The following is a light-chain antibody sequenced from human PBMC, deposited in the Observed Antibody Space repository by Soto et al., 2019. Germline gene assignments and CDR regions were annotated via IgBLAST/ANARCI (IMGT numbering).Light chain of an antibody. J-gene: IGKJ1*01. V-gene: IGKV3-20*01. CDR3: QQYGRSPWT. CDR2: GAS. Sequence: EIVLTQSPGTVSLSAGDRATLSFMASQSVTRNQLAWYQHKPGQAARVLIYGASNRATGAPDRFSGGGSGTDFTLTISRLEPADFAVYYCQQYGRSPWTFGQGTKVDIK. CDR1: QSVTRNQ.